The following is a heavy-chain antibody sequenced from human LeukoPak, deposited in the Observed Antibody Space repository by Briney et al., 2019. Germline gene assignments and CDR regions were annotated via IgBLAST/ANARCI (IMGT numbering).Heavy chain of an antibody. CDR3: AGLPMRGVEPYLNFDY. Sequence: SQTLSLTCTVSGGSISSGDYYWSWIRQPPGKGLEWIGYIYYSGSTYYNPSLKSRVTISVDTSKNQFSLKLSSVTAADTAVYYCAGLPMRGVEPYLNFDYWGQGTLVTVSS. V-gene: IGHV4-30-4*08. J-gene: IGHJ4*02. D-gene: IGHD3-10*01. CDR1: GGSISSGDYY. CDR2: IYYSGST.